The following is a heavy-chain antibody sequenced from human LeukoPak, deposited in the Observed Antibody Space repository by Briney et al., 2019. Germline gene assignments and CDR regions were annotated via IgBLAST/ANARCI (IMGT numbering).Heavy chain of an antibody. V-gene: IGHV3-7*04. Sequence: PGGSLRLSCVGSGFTFNWMTWVRQGPGKGLEWVANIKDDGSEKYSVDSVKGRFTISRDNAKNLLYLQMSSLRAEDTAVYYCARARIDYWGQGTLVTVSS. D-gene: IGHD1-14*01. CDR2: IKDDGSEK. CDR3: ARARIDY. J-gene: IGHJ4*02. CDR1: GFTFNW.